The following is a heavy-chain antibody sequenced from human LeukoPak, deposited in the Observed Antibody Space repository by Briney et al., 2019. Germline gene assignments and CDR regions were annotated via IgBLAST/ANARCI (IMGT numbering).Heavy chain of an antibody. CDR1: GFTFSTYS. CDR3: ARESSGYFY. Sequence: PGGSLRLSCAASGFTFSTYSMNWVRQAPGKGLGWVSSISSGSSFIYYADSVKGRFTISRDNAKNSLFLQMNSLRAKDTAVYYCARESSGYFYWGQGTLVTVSS. J-gene: IGHJ4*02. V-gene: IGHV3-21*01. D-gene: IGHD3-22*01. CDR2: ISSGSSFI.